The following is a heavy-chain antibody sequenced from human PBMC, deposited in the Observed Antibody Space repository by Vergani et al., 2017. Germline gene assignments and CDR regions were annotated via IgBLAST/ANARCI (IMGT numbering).Heavy chain of an antibody. CDR2: IKSTFDRGTT. V-gene: IGHV3-15*07. CDR3: TTDPRYCGDGSCYWLRDHHYYGMDV. D-gene: IGHD2-21*01. Sequence: EAQLVESGGGIVKPGGSLRLSCVASGFSFRNAWMNWVRRTPGKGLEWVGRIKSTFDRGTTAYAAAVKGRFTISRDDSKNTLFLQMNGLKTEDIGVYYCTTDPRYCGDGSCYWLRDHHYYGMDVWGQGTTVTVSS. J-gene: IGHJ6*02. CDR1: GFSFRNAW.